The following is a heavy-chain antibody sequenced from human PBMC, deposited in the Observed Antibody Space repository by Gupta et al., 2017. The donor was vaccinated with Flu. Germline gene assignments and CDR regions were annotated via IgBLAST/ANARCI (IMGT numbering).Heavy chain of an antibody. CDR3: ARRNYDFWSGAIGWFDP. CDR2: INHSGSI. CDR1: GGSFSDYY. D-gene: IGHD3-3*01. Sequence: QVQLQQWGAGLLKPSETLSLTCVVYGGSFSDYYWSWIRQSPGKGLEWIGEINHSGSINYNPSLKSRVTISVDTSKNHFSLNLSSVTAADTAVYYCARRNYDFWSGAIGWFDPWGPGTLVTVSS. J-gene: IGHJ5*02. V-gene: IGHV4-34*01.